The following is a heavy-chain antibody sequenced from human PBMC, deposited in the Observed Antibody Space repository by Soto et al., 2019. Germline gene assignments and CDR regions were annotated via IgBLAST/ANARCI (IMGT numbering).Heavy chain of an antibody. CDR2: IYHSGST. CDR1: GGSISSGGYS. V-gene: IGHV4-30-2*01. CDR3: ARNAVWVSDTPFDP. Sequence: SETLSLTCAVSGGSISSGGYSWSWIRQPPGKGLEWIGYIYHSGSTYYNPSLKSRVTISVDTSKNQFSLKLSSVTAADTAVYYCARNAVWVSDTPFDPWGQGTLVTVSS. J-gene: IGHJ5*02. D-gene: IGHD6-19*01.